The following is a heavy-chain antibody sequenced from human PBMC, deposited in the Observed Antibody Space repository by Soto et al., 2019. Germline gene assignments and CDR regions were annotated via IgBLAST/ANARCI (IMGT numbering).Heavy chain of an antibody. CDR1: GYTLTNYG. CDR3: ARVRAGCSTTSCYLED. Sequence: ASVKVSCKASGYTLTNYGISWVRQAPGQGLEWMGWISAYNGNTNYAQKLQGRVTMTTDTSTSTAYMELRSLRSDDTAVYFCARVRAGCSTTSCYLEDWGRGILVTVSS. D-gene: IGHD2-2*01. J-gene: IGHJ4*02. V-gene: IGHV1-18*01. CDR2: ISAYNGNT.